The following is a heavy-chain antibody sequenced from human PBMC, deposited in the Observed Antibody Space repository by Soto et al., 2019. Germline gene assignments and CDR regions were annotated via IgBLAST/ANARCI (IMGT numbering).Heavy chain of an antibody. CDR2: INQDGTEK. CDR1: GLAYSTHW. Sequence: EVQLVESGGGLVQPGGSLRLSCVASGLAYSTHWMTWVRQAPGKGLECEANINQDGTEKYYGDSVKGRFTISRDNAKNSLYLQMNSLRAADTAMYYCATSTTNVPYYVGVFDFWGRGTLVTVSS. V-gene: IGHV3-7*01. J-gene: IGHJ4*02. D-gene: IGHD3-16*01. CDR3: ATSTTNVPYYVGVFDF.